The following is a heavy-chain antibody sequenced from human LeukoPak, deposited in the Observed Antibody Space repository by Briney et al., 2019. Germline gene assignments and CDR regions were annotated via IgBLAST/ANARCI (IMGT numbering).Heavy chain of an antibody. CDR1: GGTFSSYA. CDR2: IIPIFGTA. D-gene: IGHD6-6*01. V-gene: IGHV1-69*05. Sequence: ASVKVSCKASGGTFSSYAISWVRQAPGRGLEWMGGIIPIFGTANYAQKFQGRVTITTDESTSTAYMELSSLRSEDTAVYYCARVLIPEPDGYSSSRKQPYYYYMDVWGKGTTVTVSS. J-gene: IGHJ6*03. CDR3: ARVLIPEPDGYSSSRKQPYYYYMDV.